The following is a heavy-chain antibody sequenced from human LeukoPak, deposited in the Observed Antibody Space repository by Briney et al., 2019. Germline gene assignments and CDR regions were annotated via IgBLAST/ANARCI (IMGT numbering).Heavy chain of an antibody. Sequence: KAGGSLRLSCAASGFTFSSYSMNWVRQAPGKGLEWVSSISSSSSYIYYSDSVKSRFTISRGNAKNLLYLQMNGLWAEDTAVYYCARGRNYYGSGSYYNPNFDYWGQGTLVTVSS. J-gene: IGHJ4*02. CDR1: GFTFSSYS. CDR3: ARGRNYYGSGSYYNPNFDY. D-gene: IGHD3-10*01. CDR2: ISSSSSYI. V-gene: IGHV3-21*01.